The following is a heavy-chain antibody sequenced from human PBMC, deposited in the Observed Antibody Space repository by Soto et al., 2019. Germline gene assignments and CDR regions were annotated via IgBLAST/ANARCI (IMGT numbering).Heavy chain of an antibody. Sequence: PGGSLRLSCAASGFTFSSYAMHWVRQAPGKGLEWVAVISYDGSNKYYADSVKGRFTISRDNSKNTLYLQMNSLRAEDTAVYYCASWGFDSLYYYYGMDVWGQGTTVTVSS. J-gene: IGHJ6*02. CDR3: ASWGFDSLYYYYGMDV. D-gene: IGHD3-16*01. CDR2: ISYDGSNK. V-gene: IGHV3-30-3*01. CDR1: GFTFSSYA.